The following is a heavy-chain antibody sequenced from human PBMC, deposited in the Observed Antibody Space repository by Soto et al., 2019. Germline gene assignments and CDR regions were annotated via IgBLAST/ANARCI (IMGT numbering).Heavy chain of an antibody. CDR1: GYTFNSHC. D-gene: IGHD1-26*01. Sequence: QVHLVQSGGEVKKPGTSVKVSCKASGYTFNSHCISWVRQAPGQGLEWMGWINTYSGKTNYAQKFQGRVTMTTTTPTNTTYLELRSLRSGDTAVYYCARGPGGATKPYYYYAMDVWGQGTPITVSS. V-gene: IGHV1-18*04. J-gene: IGHJ6*01. CDR2: INTYSGKT. CDR3: ARGPGGATKPYYYYAMDV.